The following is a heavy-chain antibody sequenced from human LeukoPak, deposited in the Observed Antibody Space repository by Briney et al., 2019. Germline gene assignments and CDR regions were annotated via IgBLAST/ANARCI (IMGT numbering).Heavy chain of an antibody. D-gene: IGHD3-10*01. CDR2: IYYSGST. CDR3: ARHFSSYYGSGNIYYFDY. J-gene: IGHJ4*02. Sequence: PSETLSLTCTVSGGSISSYYWSWIRQPPGKGLEWIGYIYYSGSTNYNPSLKSRVTISVDTSKNQFSLKLSSVTAADTAVYYCARHFSSYYGSGNIYYFDYWGQGTLVTVSS. V-gene: IGHV4-59*08. CDR1: GGSISSYY.